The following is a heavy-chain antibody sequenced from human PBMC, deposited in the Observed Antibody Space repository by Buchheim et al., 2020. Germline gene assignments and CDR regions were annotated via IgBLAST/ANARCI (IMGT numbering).Heavy chain of an antibody. CDR3: ARGYFWSGYYPY. J-gene: IGHJ4*02. Sequence: QVQLQQWGAGLLKPSETLSLTCAVYGGSFSGYYWSWIRQPPGKGLEWIGEINHSGSTNYNLSLKSRVTISGDTSKNQFSLKLSSVTAADTAVYYCARGYFWSGYYPYWGQGTL. V-gene: IGHV4-34*01. CDR1: GGSFSGYY. CDR2: INHSGST. D-gene: IGHD3-3*01.